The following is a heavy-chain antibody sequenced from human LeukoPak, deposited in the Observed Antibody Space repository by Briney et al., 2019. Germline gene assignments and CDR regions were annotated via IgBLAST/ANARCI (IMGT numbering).Heavy chain of an antibody. J-gene: IGHJ6*02. CDR3: ARDRRWYDFWSGWYYYGMDV. V-gene: IGHV4-4*02. CDR2: IYHSGST. Sequence: SGTLSLTCAVSGGSISSSNWWSWVRQPPGKGLEWIGEIYHSGSTNYNPSLKSRVTISVDKSKNQFSLKLSSVTAADTAVYYCARDRRWYDFWSGWYYYGMDVWGQGTTVTVSS. CDR1: GGSISSSNW. D-gene: IGHD3-3*01.